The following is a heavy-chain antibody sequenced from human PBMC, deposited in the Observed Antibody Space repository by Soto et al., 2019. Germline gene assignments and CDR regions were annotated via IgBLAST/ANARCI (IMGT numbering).Heavy chain of an antibody. CDR3: AKDSTVTTSLYFYYYGFDV. CDR1: GFTFNHHA. CDR2: VSGRGGST. D-gene: IGHD4-17*01. J-gene: IGHJ6*02. V-gene: IGHV3-23*01. Sequence: GGSLRLSCTASGFTFNHHAMSWVRQAPGKGLEWVSAVSGRGGSTKYADSVKGRFIISRDNSNSTLYLQMDSLRGEDTAVYYCAKDSTVTTSLYFYYYGFDVWGQGTTVTVSS.